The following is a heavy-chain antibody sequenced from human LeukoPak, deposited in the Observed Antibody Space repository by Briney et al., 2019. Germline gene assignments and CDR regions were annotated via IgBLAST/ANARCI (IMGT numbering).Heavy chain of an antibody. CDR3: ARGTLKAAATDFDY. CDR2: INWNGGST. CDR1: GFTFDDYG. V-gene: IGHV3-20*04. J-gene: IGHJ4*01. D-gene: IGHD6-13*01. Sequence: PGGSLRLSCAASGFTFDDYGMSWVRQAPGKGLEWVSGINWNGGSTGYADSVKGRFTISRDNAKNSLYLQMNSLRAEDTALYYCARGTLKAAATDFDYWGQEPWSPSPQ.